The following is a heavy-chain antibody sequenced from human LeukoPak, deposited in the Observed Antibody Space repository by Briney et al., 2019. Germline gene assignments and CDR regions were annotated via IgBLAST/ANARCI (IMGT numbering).Heavy chain of an antibody. CDR1: GFSFSNFA. CDR3: AKDAIGQYRPYYFDH. J-gene: IGHJ4*02. Sequence: GGSLRLSCEVSGFSFSNFAMSWVRQAAGKGLEWVSAISRSGGSTYYAESVQGRFTISRDNSKNTLYLQMNSLRAEDTAVYYCAKDAIGQYRPYYFDHWGQGTLVPVSS. D-gene: IGHD3-16*02. CDR2: ISRSGGST. V-gene: IGHV3-23*01.